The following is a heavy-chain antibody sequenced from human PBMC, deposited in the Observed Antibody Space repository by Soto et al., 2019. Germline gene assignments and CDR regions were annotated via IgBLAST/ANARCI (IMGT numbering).Heavy chain of an antibody. CDR2: IYWDDDK. J-gene: IGHJ5*02. D-gene: IGHD3-9*01. Sequence: SGPTLVKPTQTLTLTCTFSGFSLSTSGVGVGWIRQPPGKALEWLALIYWDDDKRYSPSLKSRLTITKDTSKNQGVLTMTNMDPGDTATYYCAHRPPPPYYDILTGFPNWFDPWGQGTLVTVSS. V-gene: IGHV2-5*02. CDR3: AHRPPPPYYDILTGFPNWFDP. CDR1: GFSLSTSGVG.